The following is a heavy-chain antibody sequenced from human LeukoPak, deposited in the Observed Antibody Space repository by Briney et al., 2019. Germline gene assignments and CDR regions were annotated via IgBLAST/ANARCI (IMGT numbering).Heavy chain of an antibody. CDR3: ARGPPPDFDY. J-gene: IGHJ4*02. V-gene: IGHV4-39*07. CDR2: IHPSGST. Sequence: SETLSLTCSVSGGSISSSSYYWGWLRQPPGKGLEWIGRIHPSGSTNYNPSLKSRVTLSVDTSKNQFSLKLSSVTAADTAVYYCARGPPPDFDYWGRGTLVTVSS. CDR1: GGSISSSSYY.